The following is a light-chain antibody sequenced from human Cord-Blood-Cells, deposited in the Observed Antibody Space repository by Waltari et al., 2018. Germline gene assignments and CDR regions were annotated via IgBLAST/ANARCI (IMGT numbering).Light chain of an antibody. V-gene: IGKV3-11*01. CDR1: QSVSSY. J-gene: IGKJ5*01. Sequence: EIVLTQSPATLSLSPGERATISCRASQSVSSYLAWYQQKPGQAPRLLINDASNRATGIPARFSGSGSGTDFTLTISSLEPEDFAVYYCQQRSNWPPVTFGQGTRLEIK. CDR3: QQRSNWPPVT. CDR2: DAS.